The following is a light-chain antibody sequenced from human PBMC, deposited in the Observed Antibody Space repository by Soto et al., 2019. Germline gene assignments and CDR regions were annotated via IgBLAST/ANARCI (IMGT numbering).Light chain of an antibody. CDR1: SSDVGGYNY. CDR3: CSYAGSYTLYV. CDR2: DVS. V-gene: IGLV2-11*01. Sequence: QSALTQPRSVSGSPGQPVTISCTGTSSDVGGYNYVSWYQQHPGKAPKLMIYDVSQRPSGVPDRLSGSKSGNTASLTISGLQAEDEADYYCCSYAGSYTLYVFGTGTKVTVL. J-gene: IGLJ1*01.